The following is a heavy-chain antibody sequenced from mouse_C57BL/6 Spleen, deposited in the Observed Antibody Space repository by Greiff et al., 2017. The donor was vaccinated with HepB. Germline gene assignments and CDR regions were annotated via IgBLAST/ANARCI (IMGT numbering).Heavy chain of an antibody. Sequence: QVQLQQPGAELVRPGTSVKLSCTASGYTFTSYWMHWVKQRPGQGLEWVGVIGPSDSYTYYTHKLKGKATLTVDTSCSTAYMQRSSLTSEDSAVYYCARTGGNGIWYVDVWGTGTTVTVSS. CDR1: GYTFTSYW. V-gene: IGHV1-59*01. D-gene: IGHD2-1*01. CDR3: ARTGGNGIWYVDV. CDR2: IGPSDSYT. J-gene: IGHJ1*03.